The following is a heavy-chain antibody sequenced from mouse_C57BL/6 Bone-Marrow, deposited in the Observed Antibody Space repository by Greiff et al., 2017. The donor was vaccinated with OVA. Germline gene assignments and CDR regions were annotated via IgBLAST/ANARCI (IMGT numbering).Heavy chain of an antibody. CDR3: ARSGYGRYFDY. Sequence: QVQLQQPGAELVRPGSSVKLSCKASGYTFTSYWMHWVKQRPIQGLEWIGNIDPSDSETHYNQKFKDKATLTVDKSSSTAYMQLRSLTSEDSADYYCARSGYGRYFDYWGQGTTLTVSS. CDR1: GYTFTSYW. J-gene: IGHJ2*01. D-gene: IGHD2-2*01. V-gene: IGHV1-52*01. CDR2: IDPSDSET.